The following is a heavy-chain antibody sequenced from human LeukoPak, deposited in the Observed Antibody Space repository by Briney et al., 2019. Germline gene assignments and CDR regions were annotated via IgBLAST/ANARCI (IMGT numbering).Heavy chain of an antibody. Sequence: GGSLRLSCAASGFTFSSYAMSWVRQAPGKGLEWVSAISGSGGSTYYAESVKGRFTISRDNSKNTLYLQMNSLRAEDTAVYYCASSATYYDFWSGYSFDYWGQGTLVTVSS. CDR1: GFTFSSYA. D-gene: IGHD3-3*01. CDR2: ISGSGGST. J-gene: IGHJ4*02. CDR3: ASSATYYDFWSGYSFDY. V-gene: IGHV3-23*01.